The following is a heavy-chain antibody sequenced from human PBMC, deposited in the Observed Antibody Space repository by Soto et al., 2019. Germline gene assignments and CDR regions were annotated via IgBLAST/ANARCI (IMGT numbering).Heavy chain of an antibody. Sequence: EVQLLESVGGLLQPGGSLRLSCAASGFTFSNYGMNWVRQAPGKGPEWVSGISSNGDTANYADSVNGRFTISRNNSKNALYMQINGLRPEDTAVYYCAKDLSRWPHYAFDSWGQGTLVTVSS. D-gene: IGHD4-17*01. V-gene: IGHV3-23*01. CDR1: GFTFSNYG. J-gene: IGHJ5*01. CDR3: AKDLSRWPHYAFDS. CDR2: ISSNGDTA.